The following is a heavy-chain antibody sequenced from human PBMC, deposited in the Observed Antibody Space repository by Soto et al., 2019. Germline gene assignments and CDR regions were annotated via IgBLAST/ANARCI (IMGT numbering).Heavy chain of an antibody. V-gene: IGHV4-31*03. CDR2: ISYSGNP. Sequence: QVQLQESGPGLVKPSQTLSLTCSVSGDSISRYGFYWSWIRQRPGKGIVWIGYISYSGNPYFNPSLRSRATISIDTAKNQFSLRLSSVTAADTXXXYCATRGITLYHFDSWGQGTLVTVSS. CDR3: ATRGITLYHFDS. J-gene: IGHJ4*02. CDR1: GDSISRYGFY. D-gene: IGHD3-10*01.